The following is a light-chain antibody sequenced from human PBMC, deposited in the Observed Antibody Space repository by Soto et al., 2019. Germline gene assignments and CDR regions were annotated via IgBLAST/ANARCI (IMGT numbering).Light chain of an antibody. V-gene: IGKV1-8*01. CDR1: QGISSY. J-gene: IGKJ1*01. Sequence: AIRMTQSPSSLSASTGDRVTITCRASQGISSYLAWYQQKPGKAPKLLIYAASTLQSGVPSRFSGSGSGTDFTLTISCLQSEDVATYYCQQYYSYLLTFGQGTKVDIK. CDR2: AAS. CDR3: QQYYSYLLT.